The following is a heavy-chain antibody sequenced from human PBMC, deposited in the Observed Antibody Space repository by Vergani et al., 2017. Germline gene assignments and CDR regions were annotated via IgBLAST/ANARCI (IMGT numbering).Heavy chain of an antibody. CDR2: IYTSGST. Sequence: QVQLQESGPGLVKPSETLSLTCTVSGGSISSYYWSWIRQPAGKGLEWIGRIYTSGSTNYNPSLKSRVTMSVDTSKNQFSLKLSSVTAADTAVYYCARDAEPLTTIKRYWYFDLWGRGTLVTVSS. CDR1: GGSISSYY. D-gene: IGHD5-12*01. CDR3: ARDAEPLTTIKRYWYFDL. J-gene: IGHJ2*01. V-gene: IGHV4-4*07.